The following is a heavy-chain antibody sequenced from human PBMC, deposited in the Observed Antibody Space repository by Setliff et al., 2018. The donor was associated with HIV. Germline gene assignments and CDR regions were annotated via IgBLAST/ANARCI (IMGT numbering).Heavy chain of an antibody. Sequence: PGASLKISCKGSGYSFTNYWIAWLRQMPGKGLEYMGIIYPGDSDTRYSPSFQGQVTISAYKSINTAYLQCSRLKASDTAMYYCARHGQYGSGNYYNRPFDYWGQGTLVTVSS. CDR3: ARHGQYGSGNYYNRPFDY. V-gene: IGHV5-51*01. CDR1: GYSFTNYW. J-gene: IGHJ4*02. D-gene: IGHD3-10*01. CDR2: IYPGDSDT.